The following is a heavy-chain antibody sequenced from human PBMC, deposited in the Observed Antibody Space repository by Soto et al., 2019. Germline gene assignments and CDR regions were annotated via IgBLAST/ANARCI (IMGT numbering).Heavy chain of an antibody. CDR1: GDSVSSNSAA. Sequence: PSQTLSLTCAISGDSVSSNSAAWNWIRQSPSRGLEWLGRTYYRSKWYNDYAVSVKSRITINPDTSKNQFSLQLNSVTPEDTAVYYCARDREGDCSGGSCRDIYYYHYGMDFWGQGTTVTVSS. V-gene: IGHV6-1*01. CDR3: ARDREGDCSGGSCRDIYYYHYGMDF. D-gene: IGHD2-15*01. CDR2: TYYRSKWYN. J-gene: IGHJ6*02.